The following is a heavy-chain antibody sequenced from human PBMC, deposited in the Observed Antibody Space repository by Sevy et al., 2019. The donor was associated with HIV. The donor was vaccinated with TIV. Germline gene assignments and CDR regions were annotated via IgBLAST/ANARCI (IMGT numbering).Heavy chain of an antibody. Sequence: GGSLRLSCAASGFSLDDYAMHWVRQSSGKGLEWVAGISWNSGSIGYADSVKGRFTISRDNARNTLYLQMNNMRGEDTALYYCARDIGAGSNSETSSPQFFFYYFDSWGQGTLVTVSS. D-gene: IGHD1-26*01. J-gene: IGHJ4*02. CDR1: GFSLDDYA. CDR3: ARDIGAGSNSETSSPQFFFYYFDS. CDR2: ISWNSGSI. V-gene: IGHV3-9*01.